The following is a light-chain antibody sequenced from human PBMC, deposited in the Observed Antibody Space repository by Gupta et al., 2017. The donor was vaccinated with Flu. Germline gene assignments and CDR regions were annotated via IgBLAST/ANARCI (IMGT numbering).Light chain of an antibody. J-gene: IGKJ2*01. CDR1: QSVSSY. CDR2: DAS. CDR3: QQRSYWPPYN. V-gene: IGKV3-11*01. Sequence: EIVFTHPPATLSLSPGERPTLSCRASQSVSSYLAWYQQKPGQAPRLLIYDASNRATGIPARFSGSGCGKDFTLTISSREPEDFAVYYCQQRSYWPPYNFGQGTKLEIK.